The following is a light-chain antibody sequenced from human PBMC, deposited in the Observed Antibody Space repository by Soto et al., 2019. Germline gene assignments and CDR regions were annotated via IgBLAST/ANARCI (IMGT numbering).Light chain of an antibody. CDR1: SSDVGGYNY. J-gene: IGLJ1*01. CDR3: SSYTSSSAYV. V-gene: IGLV2-14*01. Sequence: QPASVSGSPGQSITISCTGTSSDVGGYNYVSWYQQHPGKAPKLMIYEVTNRPSGVSNRFSGSKSGNTASLTISGLQAEDEADYYCSSYTSSSAYVFGTGTKLTVL. CDR2: EVT.